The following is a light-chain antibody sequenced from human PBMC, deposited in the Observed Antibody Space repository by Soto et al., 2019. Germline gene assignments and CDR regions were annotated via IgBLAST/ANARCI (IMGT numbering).Light chain of an antibody. CDR2: GAS. Sequence: TVLTQSPGTLSLSPGERATLSCRASQNVSTKLLVWYQQHPGQAPRLLIYGASTRATGIPARFSGSGSGTDFTLTISSLEHEDFAVYYCQQRSNWPLFGGGTKVDIK. CDR3: QQRSNWPL. J-gene: IGKJ4*01. CDR1: QNVSTK. V-gene: IGKV3-11*01.